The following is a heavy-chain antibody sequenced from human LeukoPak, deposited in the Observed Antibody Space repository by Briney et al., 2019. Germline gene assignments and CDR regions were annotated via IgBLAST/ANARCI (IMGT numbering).Heavy chain of an antibody. CDR2: IYYSGST. Sequence: SQTLSLTCTVSGGSISSGGYYWSWIRQHPGKGLEWIGYIYYSGSTYYSPSLKSRVTISVDTSKNQFSLKLSSVTAADTAVYYCARGRSQRLVPCWGQGTLVTVSS. CDR1: GGSISSGGYY. V-gene: IGHV4-31*03. J-gene: IGHJ4*02. D-gene: IGHD6-13*01. CDR3: ARGRSQRLVPC.